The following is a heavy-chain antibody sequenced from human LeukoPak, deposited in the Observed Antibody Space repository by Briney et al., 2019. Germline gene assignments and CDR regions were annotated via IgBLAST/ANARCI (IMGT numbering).Heavy chain of an antibody. V-gene: IGHV3-48*01. CDR3: ARDRLTSGSYFFDY. CDR2: ISGRSSTI. D-gene: IGHD1-26*01. J-gene: IGHJ4*02. CDR1: AFTFSDYS. Sequence: GGSLRLSCAASAFTFSDYSVNWVRQAPGKGLEWISYISGRSSTIYYADSVRGRFTISRDNAKNSMYLQMNSLRAEDTAVYYCARDRLTSGSYFFDYWGQGTLVTASS.